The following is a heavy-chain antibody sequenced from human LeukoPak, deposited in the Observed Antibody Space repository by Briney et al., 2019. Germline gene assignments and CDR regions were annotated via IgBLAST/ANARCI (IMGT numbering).Heavy chain of an antibody. CDR2: IDTSGGT. Sequence: PSETLSLTCIVSGGSISSYYWSWIRQPAGKGLEWIGRIDTSGGTYYDPSLKSRVTMSVDTSKNQFSLKLSSVTAADTAVYYCARAYDFWSGYSLWGQGTLVTVSS. CDR3: ARAYDFWSGYSL. CDR1: GGSISSYY. V-gene: IGHV4-4*07. D-gene: IGHD3-3*01. J-gene: IGHJ4*02.